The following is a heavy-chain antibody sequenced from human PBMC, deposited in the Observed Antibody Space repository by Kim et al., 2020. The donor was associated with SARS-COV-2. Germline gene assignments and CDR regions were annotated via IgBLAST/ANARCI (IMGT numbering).Heavy chain of an antibody. Sequence: SVKVSCKASGGTFSSYAISWVRQAPGQGLEWMGGIIPIFGTANYAQKFQGRVTITADESTSTAYMELSSLRSEDTAVYYCARDLGRYFDWLFHDAFDIWGQGTMVTVSS. CDR3: ARDLGRYFDWLFHDAFDI. CDR1: GGTFSSYA. V-gene: IGHV1-69*13. D-gene: IGHD3-9*01. J-gene: IGHJ3*02. CDR2: IIPIFGTA.